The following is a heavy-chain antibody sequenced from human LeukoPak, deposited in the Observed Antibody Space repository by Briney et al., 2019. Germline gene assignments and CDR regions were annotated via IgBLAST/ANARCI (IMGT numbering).Heavy chain of an antibody. V-gene: IGHV3-53*01. CDR1: GFTVSSNY. D-gene: IGHD4-17*01. J-gene: IGHJ3*02. CDR3: AREMNYGDNGDAFDI. CDR2: IYSGGST. Sequence: GGSLRLSCAASGFTVSSNYMSWVRQAPGKGLEWVSVIYSGGSTYYADSVKGRFTISRDNSKNTLYHQMNSLRAEDTAVYYCAREMNYGDNGDAFDIWGQGTMVTVSS.